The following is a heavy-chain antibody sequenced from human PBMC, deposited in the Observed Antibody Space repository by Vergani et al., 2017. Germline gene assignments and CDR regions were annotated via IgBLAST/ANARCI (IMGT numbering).Heavy chain of an antibody. D-gene: IGHD5-24*01. CDR3: ARDSRDGYKDYYYYMDV. Sequence: QVQLVESGGGVVLPGRSLRLSCAASGFIFNTYGVHWVRQAPGKGLEWVAFMSYDGENKFYADSVKGRFTISRDNSKNTLYLQMNSLRAEDTAVYYCARDSRDGYKDYYYYMDVWGKGTTVTVSS. J-gene: IGHJ6*03. V-gene: IGHV3-30*03. CDR1: GFIFNTYG. CDR2: MSYDGENK.